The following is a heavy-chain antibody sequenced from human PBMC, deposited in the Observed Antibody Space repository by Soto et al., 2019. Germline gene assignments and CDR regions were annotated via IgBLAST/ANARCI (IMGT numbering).Heavy chain of an antibody. CDR2: INPNSGGT. CDR3: ARDLEAVPYYHFWSGYYGPKFDY. V-gene: IGHV1-2*04. CDR1: GYTFTGYY. D-gene: IGHD3-3*01. Sequence: ASVKVSCKASGYTFTGYYMHWVRQAPGQGLEWMGWINPNSGGTNYAQKFQGWVTMTRGTSISTAYMELSRLRSDDTAVYYCARDLEAVPYYHFWSGYYGPKFDYWGQGTLVTVSS. J-gene: IGHJ4*02.